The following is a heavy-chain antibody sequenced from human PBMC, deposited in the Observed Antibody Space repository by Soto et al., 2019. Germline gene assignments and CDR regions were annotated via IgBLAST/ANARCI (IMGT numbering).Heavy chain of an antibody. D-gene: IGHD2-8*01. CDR1: TFSDYA. Sequence: TFSDYAMVWVRRAPGKGLEWISYISDNSDDKYYAASVKGRFTISRDNAKNSLYLQMNSLRDEDTAVYYCARDTNGILDFDYWGQGTLVTVSS. CDR2: ISDNSDDK. V-gene: IGHV3-48*02. CDR3: ARDTNGILDFDY. J-gene: IGHJ4*02.